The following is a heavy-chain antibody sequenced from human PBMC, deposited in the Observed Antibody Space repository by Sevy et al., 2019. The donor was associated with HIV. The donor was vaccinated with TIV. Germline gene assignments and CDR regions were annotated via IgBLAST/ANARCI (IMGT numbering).Heavy chain of an antibody. CDR1: GGSVNNYY. V-gene: IGHV4-59*02. J-gene: IGHJ4*02. Sequence: SETLSLICTVSGGSVNNYYWTWIRQSPGKGLEWIAYIHDNGRTKYNPSLKSRGSISVDMSKNQFSLKLTSVTAADTAVYYCARIPDISGWPFDIWGQGALVTVSS. D-gene: IGHD6-19*01. CDR3: ARIPDISGWPFDI. CDR2: IHDNGRT.